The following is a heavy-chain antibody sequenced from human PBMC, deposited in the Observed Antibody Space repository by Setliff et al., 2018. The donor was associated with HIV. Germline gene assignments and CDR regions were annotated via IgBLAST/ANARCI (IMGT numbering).Heavy chain of an antibody. Sequence: GGSLRLSCVASGFTFSFHSMSWVRQAPGKGLEWVASISGAGGYKNYADSLKGRFSVSRDNAQNSLYLEMNSLRAEDTALYYCAREGVYLGRAFDVWGQGTTVTV. CDR3: AREGVYLGRAFDV. D-gene: IGHD2-8*01. V-gene: IGHV3-21*01. J-gene: IGHJ3*01. CDR1: GFTFSFHS. CDR2: ISGAGGYK.